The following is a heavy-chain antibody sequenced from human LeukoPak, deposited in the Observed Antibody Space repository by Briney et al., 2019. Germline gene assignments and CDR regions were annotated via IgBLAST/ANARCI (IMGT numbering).Heavy chain of an antibody. CDR2: ISYDGSNK. Sequence: GGSLRLSCAASGFTFSSYAMHWVRQAPGKGLEWVAVISYDGSNKYFADSVKGRFTISRDNSKNTLYLQMNSLRAEDTAVYYCARVFDSSGYHDAFDIWGQGTMVTVSS. V-gene: IGHV3-30-3*01. CDR1: GFTFSSYA. D-gene: IGHD3-22*01. CDR3: ARVFDSSGYHDAFDI. J-gene: IGHJ3*02.